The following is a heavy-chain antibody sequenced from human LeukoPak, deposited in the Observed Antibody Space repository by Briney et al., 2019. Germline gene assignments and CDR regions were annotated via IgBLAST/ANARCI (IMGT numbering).Heavy chain of an antibody. V-gene: IGHV4-34*01. CDR2: INHSGST. D-gene: IGHD6-19*01. CDR3: ARGSSGWYSYCFDY. CDR1: GGSFSGYY. Sequence: SETLSLTCAVYGGSFSGYYWSWIRQPPGKGLEWIGEINHSGSTNYNPSLKSRVTISVDTSKNQFSLKLSSVTAADTAVYYCARGSSGWYSYCFDYWGQGTLVTVSS. J-gene: IGHJ4*02.